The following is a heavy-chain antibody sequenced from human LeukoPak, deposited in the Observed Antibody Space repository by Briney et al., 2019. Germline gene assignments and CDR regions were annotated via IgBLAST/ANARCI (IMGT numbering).Heavy chain of an antibody. J-gene: IGHJ3*02. CDR1: GGTFSSYA. CDR2: IIPIFGTA. V-gene: IGHV1-69*05. D-gene: IGHD3-3*01. CDR3: ASTPYDFWSGTNAFDI. Sequence: ASVKVSCKASGGTFSSYAISWVRQAPGQGLEWMGGIIPIFGTANYAQKFQGRVTITTDESTSTAYMELSSLRSEDTAVYYCASTPYDFWSGTNAFDIWGQGTMVTVSS.